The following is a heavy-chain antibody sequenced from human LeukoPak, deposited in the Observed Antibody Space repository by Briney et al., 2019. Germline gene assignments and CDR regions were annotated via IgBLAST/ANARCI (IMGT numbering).Heavy chain of an antibody. CDR2: IRSKAYGETA. J-gene: IGHJ4*02. CDR1: GFTFSSYA. CDR3: TRDRGAYNLYDY. D-gene: IGHD1-1*01. Sequence: GGSLRLSCAASGFTFSSYAMHWVRQAPGKGLEWVGFIRSKAYGETADYAASVKGRFTISRDDSKAIAYLQMNSLKTEDTAVYHCTRDRGAYNLYDYWGQGTLVTVSS. V-gene: IGHV3-49*04.